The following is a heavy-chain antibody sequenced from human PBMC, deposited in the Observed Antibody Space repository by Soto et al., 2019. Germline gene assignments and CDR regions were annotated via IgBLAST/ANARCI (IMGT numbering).Heavy chain of an antibody. CDR1: GFTFSSYW. CDR3: ARGVPGYYAVDV. Sequence: GGSLRLSCAASGFTFSSYWMHWVRQAPGKGLVWVSRINSDGSSTSYADSVKGRFTISRDNAKNTLYLQLNSLSDEDTAVYYCARGVPGYYAVDVWGQGTTVTVSS. CDR2: INSDGSST. J-gene: IGHJ6*02. V-gene: IGHV3-74*01.